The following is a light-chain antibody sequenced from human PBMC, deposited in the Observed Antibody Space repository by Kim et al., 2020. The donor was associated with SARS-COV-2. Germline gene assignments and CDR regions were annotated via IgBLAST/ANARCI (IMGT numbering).Light chain of an antibody. J-gene: IGLJ3*02. CDR3: QSYDADNPWV. CDR2: RDD. CDR1: SGNIGSNY. V-gene: IGLV6-57*04. Sequence: NFTLTQPHSVSESPGKTVIISCTRSSGNIGSNYVQWYQQRPGSAPTTVIYRDDERPSGVPARFSGSIDSSSNSASLTISGLKTEDEADYYCQSYDADNPWVLGGGTQLTVL.